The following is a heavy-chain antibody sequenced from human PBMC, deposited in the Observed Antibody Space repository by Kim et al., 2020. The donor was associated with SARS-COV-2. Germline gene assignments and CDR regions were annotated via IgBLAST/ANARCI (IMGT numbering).Heavy chain of an antibody. CDR2: ISGSGGSK. CDR3: ANSFYCSGGRCYSGRTAGSYYFYY. J-gene: IGHJ4*02. Sequence: GGSLRLSCAASGFTFSSYAMSWVRQAPGKGLEWVSAISGSGGSKYYADSVKGRFTISRDNSKNTLYLQMNSLRAEDTAVYYCANSFYCSGGRCYSGRTAGSYYFYYWGQGTLVTVSS. V-gene: IGHV3-23*01. D-gene: IGHD2-15*01. CDR1: GFTFSSYA.